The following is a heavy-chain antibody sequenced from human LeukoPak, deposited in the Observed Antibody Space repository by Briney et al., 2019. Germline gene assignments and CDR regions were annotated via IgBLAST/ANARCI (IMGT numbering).Heavy chain of an antibody. J-gene: IGHJ4*02. V-gene: IGHV4-61*08. Sequence: SQTLSLTCTVSGGSISSGDYYWSWIRQPPGKGLEWIGYIYYSGSTNYNPSLKSRVTISVDTSKNQFSLKLSSVTAADTAVYYCARDQGDGSGSRFDYWGQGTLVTVSS. CDR2: IYYSGST. D-gene: IGHD3-10*01. CDR3: ARDQGDGSGSRFDY. CDR1: GGSISSGDYY.